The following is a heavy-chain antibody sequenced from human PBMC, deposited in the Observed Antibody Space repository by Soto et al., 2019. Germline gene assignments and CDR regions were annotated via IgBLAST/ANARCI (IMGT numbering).Heavy chain of an antibody. Sequence: QVQLQQWGAGLLKPSETLSLTCAVYGGSFSGFYWSWIRQPPGKGLEWIGEINHSGSTNYNPSLKSRVTISVDTSKNQFSLKLSSVTAADTAVYYCASSITIFGVESRALAYWGQGTLVTVSS. V-gene: IGHV4-34*01. CDR1: GGSFSGFY. J-gene: IGHJ4*02. CDR2: INHSGST. CDR3: ASSITIFGVESRALAY. D-gene: IGHD3-3*01.